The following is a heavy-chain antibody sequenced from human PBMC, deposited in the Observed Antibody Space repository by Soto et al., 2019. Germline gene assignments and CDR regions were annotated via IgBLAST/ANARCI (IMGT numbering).Heavy chain of an antibody. V-gene: IGHV1-18*04. CDR1: GYTFTSYG. J-gene: IGHJ5*02. D-gene: IGHD3-10*01. CDR3: ARDRWYYGSGTPPVNWFAP. CDR2: ISAYNGNT. Sequence: QVQLVQSGAEVKKPGASVKVSCKASGYTFTSYGISWVRQAPGQGREWMGWISAYNGNTNYAQKLQCRVTMTTDTSTSTAYMELRSLRSDDTAVYYCARDRWYYGSGTPPVNWFAPWGQGTLVTVSS.